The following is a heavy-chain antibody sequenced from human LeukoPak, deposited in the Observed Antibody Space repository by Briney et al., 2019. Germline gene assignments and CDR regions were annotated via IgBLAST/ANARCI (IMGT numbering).Heavy chain of an antibody. CDR1: GLTVSSNY. D-gene: IGHD2-2*02. J-gene: IGHJ4*02. V-gene: IGHV3-21*01. CDR2: ISSSSSYI. CDR3: ARSYCSSTSCYTGFDY. Sequence: GGSLRLSCAASGLTVSSNYMSWVRQAPGKGLEWVSSISSSSSYIYYADSVKGRFTISRDNAKNSLYLQMNSLRAEDTAVYYCARSYCSSTSCYTGFDYWGQGTLVTVSS.